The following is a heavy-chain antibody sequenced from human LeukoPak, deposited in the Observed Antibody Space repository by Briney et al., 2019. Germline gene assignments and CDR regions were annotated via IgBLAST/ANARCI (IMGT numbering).Heavy chain of an antibody. Sequence: GGSLRLSCAASGFTVSSNYMSWVRQAPGKGLEWVSVIYSGGSTYYADSVKGRFTISRDNSKNTLYLQMNSLRAEDTAVYYCARGYYDFWSGRIPDYANFDYWGQGTLVTVSS. CDR1: GFTVSSNY. CDR2: IYSGGST. V-gene: IGHV3-53*01. CDR3: ARGYYDFWSGRIPDYANFDY. D-gene: IGHD3-3*01. J-gene: IGHJ4*02.